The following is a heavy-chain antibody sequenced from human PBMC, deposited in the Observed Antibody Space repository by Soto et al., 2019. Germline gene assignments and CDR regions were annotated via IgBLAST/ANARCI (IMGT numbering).Heavy chain of an antibody. Sequence: PSETLSLTCTVSGGSVSSGSYYWTWIRQPPGKGLEWIGYIYDSGSTNYNPSLKSRLTMSVDTSKNQFPLKLTSVTAADTAVYYCARDLTYGGNSPDYWGQGTLVTVSS. CDR3: ARDLTYGGNSPDY. CDR1: GGSVSSGSYY. D-gene: IGHD4-17*01. J-gene: IGHJ4*02. CDR2: IYDSGST. V-gene: IGHV4-61*01.